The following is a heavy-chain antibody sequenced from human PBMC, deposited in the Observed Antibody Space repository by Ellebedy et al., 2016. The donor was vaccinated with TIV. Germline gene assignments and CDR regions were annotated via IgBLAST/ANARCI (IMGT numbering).Heavy chain of an antibody. CDR3: ARDLGGIIGNWFDP. J-gene: IGHJ5*02. Sequence: KFQGRVTITRDTSASTAYMELSSLRSEDTAVYYCARDLGGIIGNWFDPWGQGTLVTVSS. V-gene: IGHV1-3*01. D-gene: IGHD1-14*01.